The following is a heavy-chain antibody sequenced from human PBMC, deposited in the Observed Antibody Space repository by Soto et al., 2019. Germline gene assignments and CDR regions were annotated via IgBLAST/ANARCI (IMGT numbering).Heavy chain of an antibody. CDR1: GGSISSYY. J-gene: IGHJ6*02. CDR3: ARDRREGSPPDKEWLVPWGYYYYYGMDV. V-gene: IGHV4-4*08. Sequence: TSETLSLTCTVSGGSISSYYWSWIRQPPGKGLEWIGYIYYSGSTYYNPSLRSRVTISVDTSKNQFSLQLSSVTAADTAVYYCARDRREGSPPDKEWLVPWGYYYYYGMDVWGQGTTVTVSS. D-gene: IGHD6-19*01. CDR2: IYYSGST.